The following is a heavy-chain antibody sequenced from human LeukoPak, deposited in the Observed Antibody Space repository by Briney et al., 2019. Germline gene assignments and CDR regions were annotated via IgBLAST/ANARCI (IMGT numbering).Heavy chain of an antibody. V-gene: IGHV3-23*01. D-gene: IGHD2-15*01. Sequence: GGSLRLSCAASGFTFSSYAMSWVRQAPGKGLEWVSAISGSGGSTYYADSVKGRFTISRDNSKNTLYLQMNSLRAEDTAVYYCAKGGCSGDRCYQNYWGQEPWSPSPQ. J-gene: IGHJ4*01. CDR2: ISGSGGST. CDR3: AKGGCSGDRCYQNY. CDR1: GFTFSSYA.